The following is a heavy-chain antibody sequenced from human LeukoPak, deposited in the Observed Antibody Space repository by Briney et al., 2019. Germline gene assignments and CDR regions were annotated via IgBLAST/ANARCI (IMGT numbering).Heavy chain of an antibody. CDR1: GFPFSSNW. V-gene: IGHV3-74*01. CDR2: ISSDGSSA. D-gene: IGHD6-13*01. J-gene: IGHJ4*02. CDR3: ATFVGIAAG. Sequence: GGSLRLSCAVSGFPFSSNWMYWVRQAPGKGLVWVPRISSDGSSATYADSVKGRFTISRDNAKNTLYLQMNSLRAEDTAVYYCATFVGIAAGWGQGTLVTVSS.